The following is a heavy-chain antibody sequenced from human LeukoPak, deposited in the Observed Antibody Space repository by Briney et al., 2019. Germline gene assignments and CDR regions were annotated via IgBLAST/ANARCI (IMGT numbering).Heavy chain of an antibody. J-gene: IGHJ4*02. Sequence: ASVKVSCKASGYTFAGKYMHWVRQGPGQGLEWMGWINPNSGSTKYAQNFQGRVTMTRDTSISTAYMELSSLRSDDTAVYYCTRGGYSYAFDYWRQGILVTVSS. CDR1: GYTFAGKY. CDR3: TRGGYSYAFDY. CDR2: INPNSGST. V-gene: IGHV1-2*02. D-gene: IGHD5-18*01.